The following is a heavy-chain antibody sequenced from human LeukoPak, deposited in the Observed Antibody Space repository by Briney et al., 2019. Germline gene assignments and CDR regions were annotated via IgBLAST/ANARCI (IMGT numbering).Heavy chain of an antibody. CDR3: AREGSYSSGYYFDY. J-gene: IGHJ4*02. Sequence: GGSLRLSCAASGFTFSDYYMSWIRQAPGKGLEWVSYISRSGSSIDYADSVKGRLTISRDNTKNSLYLQMNSLRAEDTAVYYCAREGSYSSGYYFDYWGQGTLVTVSS. CDR1: GFTFSDYY. V-gene: IGHV3-11*01. CDR2: ISRSGSSI. D-gene: IGHD6-19*01.